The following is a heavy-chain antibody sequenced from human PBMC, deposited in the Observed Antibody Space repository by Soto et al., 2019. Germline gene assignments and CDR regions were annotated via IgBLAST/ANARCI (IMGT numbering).Heavy chain of an antibody. V-gene: IGHV4-61*08. CDR3: ARDSTHYYGSGSYYPNYYYYYGMDV. J-gene: IGHJ6*02. D-gene: IGHD3-10*01. CDR2: IYYSGST. CDR1: GGSISSGGYY. Sequence: PSETLSLTCTVSGGSISSGGYYWSWIRQHPGKGLEWIGYIYYSGSTNYNPSLKSRVTISVDTSKNQFSLKLSSVTAADTAVYYCARDSTHYYGSGSYYPNYYYYYGMDVWGQGTTVTVSS.